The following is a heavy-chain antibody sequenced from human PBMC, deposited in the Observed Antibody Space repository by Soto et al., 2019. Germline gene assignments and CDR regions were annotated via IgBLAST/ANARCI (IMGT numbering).Heavy chain of an antibody. V-gene: IGHV4-31*03. CDR3: ARAPAMLTGTTFFDY. J-gene: IGHJ4*02. CDR2: IYYSGST. D-gene: IGHD1-20*01. Sequence: SETLSLTCTVSGGSISSGGYYWSWIRQHPGKGLEWIGYIYYSGSTYYNPSLKSRVTISVDTSKNQFSLKLSSVTAADTAVYYCARAPAMLTGTTFFDYWGQGTLVTVSS. CDR1: GGSISSGGYY.